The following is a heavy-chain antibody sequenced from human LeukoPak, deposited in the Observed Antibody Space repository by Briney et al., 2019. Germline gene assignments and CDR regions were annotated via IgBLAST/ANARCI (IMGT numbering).Heavy chain of an antibody. Sequence: SETLSLTCTVSGGSIINHYWSWIRQPAGKGLEWIGRIYSSGSANYSPSLKSRVSMSIDTSNNHFSLNLTSVTAADTASYFCARDVRYASGWSTPESWGQGTLVTVSS. CDR1: GGSIINHY. V-gene: IGHV4-4*07. CDR3: ARDVRYASGWSTPES. CDR2: IYSSGSA. D-gene: IGHD6-19*01. J-gene: IGHJ5*02.